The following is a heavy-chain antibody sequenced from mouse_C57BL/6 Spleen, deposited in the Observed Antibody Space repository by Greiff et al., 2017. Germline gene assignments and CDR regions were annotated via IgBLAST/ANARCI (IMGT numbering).Heavy chain of an antibody. J-gene: IGHJ3*01. CDR2: IHPNSGST. Sequence: VQLQQPGAELVKPGASVKLSCKASGYTFTSYWMHWVKQRPGQGLEWIGMIHPNSGSTNYNEKFKSKATLTVDKSTSKAYMQLSSLTSEDSAVYYCARDGNYAWFAYWGQGTLVTVSA. CDR3: ARDGNYAWFAY. V-gene: IGHV1-64*01. D-gene: IGHD2-1*01. CDR1: GYTFTSYW.